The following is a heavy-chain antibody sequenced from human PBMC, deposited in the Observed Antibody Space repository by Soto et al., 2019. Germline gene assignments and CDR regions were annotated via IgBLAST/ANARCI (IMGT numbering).Heavy chain of an antibody. CDR1: GYTFTRYT. D-gene: IGHD3-3*01. V-gene: IGHV1-18*01. CDR3: AREGPNYYDFWSGYPTLNWFDP. CDR2: ISAYNGNT. Sequence: ASVKVSCKASGYTFTRYTMNWVRQAPGQGLEWMGWISAYNGNTNYAQKLQGRVTMTTDTSTSTAYMELRSLRSDDTAVYYCAREGPNYYDFWSGYPTLNWFDPWGQGTLVTVSS. J-gene: IGHJ5*02.